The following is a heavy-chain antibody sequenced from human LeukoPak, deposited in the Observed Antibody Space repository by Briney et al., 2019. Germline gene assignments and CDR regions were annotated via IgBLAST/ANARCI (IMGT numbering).Heavy chain of an antibody. J-gene: IGHJ3*02. CDR3: ANFRDGYNSLYGGFGI. Sequence: SETLSLTCTVSGGSISSYYWSWIRQPPGKGLEWIGYIYYSGSTNYNPSLKSRVTISVDTSKNQFSLKLSSVAAADTAVYYCANFRDGYNSLYGGFGIWGQGTMVTVSS. CDR1: GGSISSYY. D-gene: IGHD5-24*01. CDR2: IYYSGST. V-gene: IGHV4-59*01.